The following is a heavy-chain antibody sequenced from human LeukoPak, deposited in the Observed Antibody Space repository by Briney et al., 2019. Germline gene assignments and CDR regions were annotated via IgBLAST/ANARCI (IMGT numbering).Heavy chain of an antibody. D-gene: IGHD3-22*01. Sequence: SETLSLTCTVSGGSISSYHWSWIPHPPGEGLEGIGYIYYSGSTNYNPSPKSRVTISVDTSQSKFSLKLSSVTAADTAVYYCSRVPTYYYDSSGPNWFDPWGQGTLVTVSS. V-gene: IGHV4-59*01. CDR2: IYYSGST. CDR3: SRVPTYYYDSSGPNWFDP. CDR1: GGSISSYH. J-gene: IGHJ5*02.